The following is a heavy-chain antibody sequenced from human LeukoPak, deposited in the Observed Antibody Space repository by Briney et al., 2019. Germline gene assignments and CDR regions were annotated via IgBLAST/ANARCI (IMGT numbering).Heavy chain of an antibody. CDR3: ARRPYYDSSGYYYGRDY. V-gene: IGHV4-39*01. Sequence: PSETLSLTCNVSGGSISNRAYYWAWIRQPPGKGLEWIGSVFYSGSIYSNPSLESRLTISVDTSKNHFSLRLTSVTAADTAVYYCARRPYYDSSGYYYGRDYWGQGTLVTVSS. D-gene: IGHD3-22*01. CDR1: GGSISNRAYY. CDR2: VFYSGSI. J-gene: IGHJ4*02.